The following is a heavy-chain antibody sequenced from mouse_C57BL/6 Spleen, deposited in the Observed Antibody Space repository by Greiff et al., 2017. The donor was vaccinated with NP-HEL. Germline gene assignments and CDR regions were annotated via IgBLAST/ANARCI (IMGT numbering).Heavy chain of an antibody. J-gene: IGHJ1*03. D-gene: IGHD1-1*01. V-gene: IGHV1-81*01. CDR1: GYTFTSYG. CDR3: ARDGFTTVVATTPWYFDV. Sequence: VQLQQSGAELARPGASVKLSCKASGYTFTSYGISWVKQRTGQGLEWIGEIYPRSGNTYYNEKFMGKATLTADKSSSTAYMELRSLKTEDSAVYFCARDGFTTVVATTPWYFDVRGTGTTVTDPS. CDR2: IYPRSGNT.